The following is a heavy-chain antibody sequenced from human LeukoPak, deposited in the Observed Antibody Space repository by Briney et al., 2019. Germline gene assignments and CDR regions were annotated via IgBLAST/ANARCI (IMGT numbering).Heavy chain of an antibody. D-gene: IGHD3-9*01. CDR1: GYTLTELS. Sequence: ASVKVSCEVSGYTLTELSMHWVRQAPGKGLEWMGGFDPEDGETIYAQKFQGRVTMTEDTSTDTAYMELSSLRSEDTAVYYCATFVSLTGYYGTYFDYWGQGTLVTVSS. CDR2: FDPEDGET. CDR3: ATFVSLTGYYGTYFDY. J-gene: IGHJ4*02. V-gene: IGHV1-24*01.